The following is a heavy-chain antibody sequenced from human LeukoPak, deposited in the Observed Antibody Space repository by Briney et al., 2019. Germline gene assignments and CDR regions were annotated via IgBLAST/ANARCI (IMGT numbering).Heavy chain of an antibody. CDR2: IIPIFGTA. D-gene: IGHD2-21*02. Sequence: SVNVSCKASGGTFSSYAISWVRQAPGQGLEWMGGIIPIFGTANYAQKFQGRVTITADKSTSTAYMELSSLRSEDTAVYYCARDGCGGDCYQGNWGQGTLVTVSS. V-gene: IGHV1-69*06. CDR3: ARDGCGGDCYQGN. J-gene: IGHJ4*02. CDR1: GGTFSSYA.